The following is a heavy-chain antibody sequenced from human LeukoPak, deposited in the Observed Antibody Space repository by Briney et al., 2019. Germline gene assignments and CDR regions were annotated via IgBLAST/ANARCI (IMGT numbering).Heavy chain of an antibody. D-gene: IGHD1-1*01. CDR2: IYYYGSSN. V-gene: IGHV3-30*18. CDR3: AKGGNSYNWNDEMGNWFDP. CDR1: GFTFSSYG. Sequence: GGSLRLSCAASGFTFSSYGIHWVRQAPGKGLELVAVIYYYGSSNYYADSVKGRFTISRDNSKNTLYLQMDSLRAEDTAVYYCAKGGNSYNWNDEMGNWFDPWGQGTLVTVSS. J-gene: IGHJ5*02.